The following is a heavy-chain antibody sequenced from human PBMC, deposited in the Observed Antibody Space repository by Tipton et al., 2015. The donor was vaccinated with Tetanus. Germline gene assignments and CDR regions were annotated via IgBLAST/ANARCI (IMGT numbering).Heavy chain of an antibody. CDR3: ARAAPLQWSSRYFDL. CDR2: IYHSGTT. Sequence: LRLSCTVSGGSITDDIYYWNWIRQHPGKGLEWIGYIYHSGTTHYNSSLKSRVAMSVDTSKNQFSLKLNSMTPADATVYYCARAAPLQWSSRYFDLWGRGTLVTASS. J-gene: IGHJ2*01. D-gene: IGHD2-15*01. CDR1: GGSITDDIYY. V-gene: IGHV4-31*02.